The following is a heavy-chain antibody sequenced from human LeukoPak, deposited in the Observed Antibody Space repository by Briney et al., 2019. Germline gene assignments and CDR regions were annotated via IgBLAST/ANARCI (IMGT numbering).Heavy chain of an antibody. CDR1: GGSISSSYYC. J-gene: IGHJ4*02. D-gene: IGHD4-17*01. Sequence: SETLSLTCTVSGGSISSSYYCWGWIRQPPGKGLEWIASIHYSGSTYYNPSLKSRVTITIDTSKSQFSLKLSSVTAADTAVYYCARVQDYGDSYFDYWGQGTLVTVSS. V-gene: IGHV4-39*07. CDR2: IHYSGST. CDR3: ARVQDYGDSYFDY.